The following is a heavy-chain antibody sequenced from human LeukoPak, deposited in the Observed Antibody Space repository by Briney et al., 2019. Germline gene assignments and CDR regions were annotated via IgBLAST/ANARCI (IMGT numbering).Heavy chain of an antibody. CDR1: GFTFTAYA. Sequence: SGGSLRLSCAASGFTFTAYAMSWFRQTPEKGLEWVANIHDDGIVTNYVDSVKGRFTISRDNARNSVNLQLNSLRVEDTALYYCARGRGWVDHWGQGTLVTVSS. D-gene: IGHD3-16*01. J-gene: IGHJ4*02. V-gene: IGHV3-7*01. CDR2: IHDDGIVT. CDR3: ARGRGWVDH.